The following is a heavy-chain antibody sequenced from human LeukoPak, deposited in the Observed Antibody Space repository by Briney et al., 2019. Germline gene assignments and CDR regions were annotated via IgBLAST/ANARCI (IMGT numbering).Heavy chain of an antibody. CDR2: IYGADST. Sequence: LPGGSLRLSCAASGFTVSSNYMSWVRQAPGKGLEWVSIIYGADSTYYADSVKGRFTISRDNSKNTLYLQMNSLRAEDTAVYYCARDDGDPGYGMDVWGQGTTVTVSS. D-gene: IGHD4-17*01. J-gene: IGHJ6*02. V-gene: IGHV3-66*01. CDR1: GFTVSSNY. CDR3: ARDDGDPGYGMDV.